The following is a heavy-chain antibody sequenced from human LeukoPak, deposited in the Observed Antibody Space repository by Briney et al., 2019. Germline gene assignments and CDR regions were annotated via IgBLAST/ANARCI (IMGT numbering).Heavy chain of an antibody. CDR1: GGTFSSYA. CDR3: ARERGDYYDSSGYYSD. CDR2: IIPIFGTA. D-gene: IGHD3-22*01. Sequence: GASVKVSCKASGGTFSSYAISWVRQAPGQGLEWMGGIIPIFGTANYAQKFQGRVTITADKSTSTAYMELSSLRSEDTAVYYCARERGDYYDSSGYYSDWGQGTLVTVSS. V-gene: IGHV1-69*06. J-gene: IGHJ4*02.